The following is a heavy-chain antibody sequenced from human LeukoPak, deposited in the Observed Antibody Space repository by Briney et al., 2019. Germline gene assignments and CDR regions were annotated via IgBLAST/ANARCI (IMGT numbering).Heavy chain of an antibody. D-gene: IGHD3-10*01. CDR2: IIPIFGTA. J-gene: IGHJ5*02. V-gene: IGHV1-69*01. CDR3: ARTGSGSCYFGWFDP. Sequence: GASVKVSCKASGGTFSSYAISWVRQAPGQGLEWMGGIIPIFGTANYAQKFQGRVTITADESTSTAYMELSSLRSEDTAVYYCARTGSGSCYFGWFDPWGQGTLVTVSS. CDR1: GGTFSSYA.